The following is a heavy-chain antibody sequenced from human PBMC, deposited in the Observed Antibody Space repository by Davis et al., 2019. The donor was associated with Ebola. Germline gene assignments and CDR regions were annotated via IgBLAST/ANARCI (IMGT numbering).Heavy chain of an antibody. CDR3: ARSLGDIVLVPAALVPDY. CDR2: VSSGSTTL. CDR1: GFTFSRYD. D-gene: IGHD2-2*01. J-gene: IGHJ4*02. V-gene: IGHV3-48*02. Sequence: GGSLRLSCAASGFTFSRYDMNWVRQAPGKGLEWVSHVSSGSTTLKYGDSVKGRFTISRDNAKNSVYLQMNSLRDEDTAVYYCARSLGDIVLVPAALVPDYWGQGTLVTVSS.